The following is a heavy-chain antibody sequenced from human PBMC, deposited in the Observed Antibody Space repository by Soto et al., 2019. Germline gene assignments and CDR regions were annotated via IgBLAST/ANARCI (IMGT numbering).Heavy chain of an antibody. J-gene: IGHJ5*02. V-gene: IGHV3-53*01. Sequence: GGSLRLSCAASGFTVSSNYMSWVRQAPGKGLEWVSVIYSGGSTYYADSVKGRFTISRDNSKNTLYLQMNSLRAEDTAVYYCARAHSSGWYNWFDPWVHGTLVTVSS. D-gene: IGHD6-19*01. CDR3: ARAHSSGWYNWFDP. CDR2: IYSGGST. CDR1: GFTVSSNY.